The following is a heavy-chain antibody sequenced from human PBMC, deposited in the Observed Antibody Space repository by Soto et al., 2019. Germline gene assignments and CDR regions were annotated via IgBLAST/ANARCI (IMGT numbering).Heavy chain of an antibody. CDR2: IYPGDSDT. CDR1: GYSFTSYW. Sequence: RGSLKIYCKGSGYSFTSYWIGWVRQMPGKGLEWMGIIYPGDSDTRYSPSFQGQVTISADKSISTAYLQWSSLKASATAMYCCARLSMVRSIDYWGQGTLVTVSS. J-gene: IGHJ4*02. V-gene: IGHV5-51*01. CDR3: ARLSMVRSIDY. D-gene: IGHD3-10*01.